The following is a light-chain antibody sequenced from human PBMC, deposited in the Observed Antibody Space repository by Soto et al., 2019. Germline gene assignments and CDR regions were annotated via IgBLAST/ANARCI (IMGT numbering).Light chain of an antibody. V-gene: IGKV1-16*02. CDR1: QGINDF. CDR2: AAS. J-gene: IGKJ4*01. CDR3: QQYHSYPVT. Sequence: DIQMTQSPSSMTASVGDTVISTCRASQGINDFLAWFQQKPGKAPKPLISAASSLQSGVPSKFSGSGSDRDFTLTISSLQPEDSATYYCQQYHSYPVTFGGGTKVEIK.